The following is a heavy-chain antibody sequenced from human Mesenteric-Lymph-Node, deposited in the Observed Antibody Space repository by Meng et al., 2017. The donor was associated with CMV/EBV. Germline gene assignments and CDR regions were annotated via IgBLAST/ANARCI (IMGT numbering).Heavy chain of an antibody. CDR1: GFIFSSYD. Sequence: GGSLRLSCAASGFIFSSYDMHWVRQAPGKALEWLALIKYHGSEIFVADSVRGRLTISRDNSKSTLYLQMDSLSREDTAVYYCAKEGRGTYTDFDGWGQGTLVTVSS. CDR2: IKYHGSEI. V-gene: IGHV3-30*02. J-gene: IGHJ4*02. D-gene: IGHD2-2*02. CDR3: AKEGRGTYTDFDG.